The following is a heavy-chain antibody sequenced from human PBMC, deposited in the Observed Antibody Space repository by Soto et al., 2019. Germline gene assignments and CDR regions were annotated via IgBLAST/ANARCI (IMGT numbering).Heavy chain of an antibody. D-gene: IGHD3-16*01. Sequence: PGGSLRLSCAASGFTFSGSAMHWVRQASGKGLGWVGRIRSKANSYATAYAASVKGRFTISRDDSKNTAYLQMNSLKTEDTAVYYCTRADRGGFDYWGQGTLVTVSS. J-gene: IGHJ4*02. V-gene: IGHV3-73*01. CDR3: TRADRGGFDY. CDR2: IRSKANSYAT. CDR1: GFTFSGSA.